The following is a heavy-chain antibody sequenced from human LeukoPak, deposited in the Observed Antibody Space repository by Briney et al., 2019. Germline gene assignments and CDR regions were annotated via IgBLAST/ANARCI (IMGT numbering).Heavy chain of an antibody. Sequence: GGSLRLSCAASGFTFSSYWMHWVRQAPGEGLVWVSRINSDGSSTSYADSVKGRFTISRDNAKNTLYLQMNSLRAEDTAVYYCARVGYSYAKDYWGQGTLVTVSS. CDR2: INSDGSST. D-gene: IGHD5-18*01. CDR1: GFTFSSYW. J-gene: IGHJ4*02. CDR3: ARVGYSYAKDY. V-gene: IGHV3-74*01.